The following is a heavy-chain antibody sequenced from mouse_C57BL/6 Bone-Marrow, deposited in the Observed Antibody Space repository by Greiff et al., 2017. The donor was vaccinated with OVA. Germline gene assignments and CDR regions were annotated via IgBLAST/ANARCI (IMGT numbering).Heavy chain of an antibody. CDR1: GFTFSSYA. J-gene: IGHJ4*01. CDR2: ISDGGSYT. D-gene: IGHD2-4*01. CDR3: AREGLRRRDGYYAMDY. Sequence: EVKVVESGGGLVKPGGSLKLSCAASGFTFSSYAMSWVRQTPEKRLEWVATISDGGSYTYYPDNVKGRFTISRDNAKNNLYLQMSHLKSEDTAMYYCAREGLRRRDGYYAMDYWGQGTSVTVSS. V-gene: IGHV5-4*01.